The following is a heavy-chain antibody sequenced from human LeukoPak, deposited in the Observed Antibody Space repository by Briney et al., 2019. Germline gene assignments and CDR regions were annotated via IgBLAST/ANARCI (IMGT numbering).Heavy chain of an antibody. D-gene: IGHD2-2*01. CDR1: GYTFTGYY. J-gene: IGHJ4*02. CDR3: ASSPQYHTNY. CDR2: INPNSGGT. V-gene: IGHV1-2*06. Sequence: GASVKVSCKASGYTFTGYYMHWVRQAPGQGLEWMGRINPNSGGTNYAQKFQGRVTMTRDTSISTASMELSRLRSDDTAVYYCASSPQYHTNYWGQGTLVTVSS.